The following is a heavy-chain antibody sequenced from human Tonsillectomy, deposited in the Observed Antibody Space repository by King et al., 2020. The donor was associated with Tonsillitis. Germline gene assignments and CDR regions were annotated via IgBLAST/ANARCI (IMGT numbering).Heavy chain of an antibody. CDR3: ARERDMVATGWFDP. CDR1: GFTFSSYS. J-gene: IGHJ5*02. V-gene: IGHV3-21*01. CDR2: ISSSSSYI. D-gene: IGHD5-12*01. Sequence: VQLVESGGGLVKPGGSLRLSCAASGFTFSSYSMNWVRQAPGKGLEWVSSISSSSSYIYYADSVKGRFTISRDNAKNSLYLQMNSLRAEDTAVYYCARERDMVATGWFDPWGQGTVVTVSS.